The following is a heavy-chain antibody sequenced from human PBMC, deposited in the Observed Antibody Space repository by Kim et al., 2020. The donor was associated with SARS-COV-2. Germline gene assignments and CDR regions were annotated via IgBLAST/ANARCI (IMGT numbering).Heavy chain of an antibody. CDR3: ARDWGIQFGVVIMVHYYGMDV. D-gene: IGHD3-3*01. Sequence: GGSLRLSCAASGFTFSSYAMHWVRQAPGKGLEWVAVISYDGSNKYYADSVKGRFTISRDNSKNTLYLQMNSLRAEDTAVYYCARDWGIQFGVVIMVHYYGMDVWGQGTTVTVSS. CDR1: GFTFSSYA. J-gene: IGHJ6*02. V-gene: IGHV3-30-3*01. CDR2: ISYDGSNK.